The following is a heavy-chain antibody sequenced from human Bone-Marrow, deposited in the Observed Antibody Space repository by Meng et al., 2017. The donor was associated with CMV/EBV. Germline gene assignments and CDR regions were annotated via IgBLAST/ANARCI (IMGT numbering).Heavy chain of an antibody. D-gene: IGHD1-7*01. Sequence: ASVKVSCKASGYTFTSYGISWVRQAPGQGLEWMGWISAYNGNTNYAQKFQGRVTITADKSTNTIYMELTSLRSEDTAIYYCARGENWSYEGTWIYWGQGTVVTVSS. V-gene: IGHV1-18*01. CDR2: ISAYNGNT. CDR3: ARGENWSYEGTWIY. J-gene: IGHJ1*01. CDR1: GYTFTSYG.